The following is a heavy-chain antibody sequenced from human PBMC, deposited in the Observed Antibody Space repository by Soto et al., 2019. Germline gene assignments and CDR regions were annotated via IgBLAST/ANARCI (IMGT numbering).Heavy chain of an antibody. CDR1: GGSMGNVY. CDR3: ARAHAPTLPFDY. V-gene: IGHV4-59*01. D-gene: IGHD2-15*01. J-gene: IGHJ4*01. Sequence: PSETLSLTCTVSGGSMGNVYWSWIRQPPGKRLEWIGFIFHSGNAKYNPSLKSRVTISIDTSKSQFSLSLDSVTAADTAVYFCARAHAPTLPFDYRGRGPLFTVSS. CDR2: IFHSGNA.